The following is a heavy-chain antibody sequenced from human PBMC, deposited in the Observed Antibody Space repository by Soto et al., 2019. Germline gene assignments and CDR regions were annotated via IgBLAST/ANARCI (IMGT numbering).Heavy chain of an antibody. Sequence: GGSLRLSCAASGFTFDDYTMHWVRQAPGKGLEWVSLISWDGGSTYYADSMKGRFTISRDNSKNSLYLQMNSLRTEDTALYYCAKVSTGDDAFDIWGQGTMVTVSS. CDR3: AKVSTGDDAFDI. V-gene: IGHV3-43*01. CDR1: GFTFDDYT. CDR2: ISWDGGST. D-gene: IGHD7-27*01. J-gene: IGHJ3*02.